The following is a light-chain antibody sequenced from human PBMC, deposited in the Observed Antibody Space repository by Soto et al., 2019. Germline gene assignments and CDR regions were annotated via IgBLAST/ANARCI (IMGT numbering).Light chain of an antibody. CDR1: SSDIDVYDL. CDR2: GVS. V-gene: IGLV2-23*02. CDR3: CSYAGFTTYV. Sequence: QSALTQPASVSGSPGQSITISCTGTSSDIDVYDLVSWYRQYPGEAPKLMIYGVSKRPSGVSDRFSGSKSGNTASLTISGLQTEDEADYYCCSYAGFTTYVFGSGTKVTVL. J-gene: IGLJ1*01.